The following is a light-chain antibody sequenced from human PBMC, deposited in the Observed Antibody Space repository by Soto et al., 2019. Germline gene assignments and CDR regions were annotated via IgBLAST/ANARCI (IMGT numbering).Light chain of an antibody. V-gene: IGLV3-21*02. CDR3: QVWDTTITHVL. J-gene: IGLJ2*01. Sequence: SYELTQPPSVSVAPGQTARITCGGNRIGTESVHWYQQKPGQAPVLVVYDDSDRPSGIPERFSGSNSGNTATLTLSRVEAGDEADYYCQVWDTTITHVLFGGGTKVTVL. CDR1: RIGTES. CDR2: DDS.